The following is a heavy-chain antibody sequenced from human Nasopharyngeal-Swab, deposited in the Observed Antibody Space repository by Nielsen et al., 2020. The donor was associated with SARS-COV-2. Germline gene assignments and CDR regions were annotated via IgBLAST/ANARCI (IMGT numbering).Heavy chain of an antibody. CDR2: ITPDGYGT. J-gene: IGHJ5*02. D-gene: IGHD6-19*01. V-gene: IGHV3-74*03. Sequence: GESLKISCAASGFAFSNYWMHWVRQAPGKGLVWVSRITPDGYGTMYADSVKGRFIISRDNAKNTLNLQMNSLRAEDTALYYCARGRIAVAAVDPWGQGILGTVSS. CDR1: GFAFSNYW. CDR3: ARGRIAVAAVDP.